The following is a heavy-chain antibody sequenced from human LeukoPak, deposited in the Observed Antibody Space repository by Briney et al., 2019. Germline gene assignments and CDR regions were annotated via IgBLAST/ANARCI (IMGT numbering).Heavy chain of an antibody. D-gene: IGHD3-3*01. V-gene: IGHV4-59*01. CDR3: ARGHYDFWSGYYNYYYYGMDV. Sequence: PSETLSLTCAVYGGSFSGYYWSWIRQPPGKGLEWIGYIYYSGSTNYNPSLKSRVTISVDTSKNQFSLKLSSVTAADTAVYYCARGHYDFWSGYYNYYYYGMDVWGQGTTVTVSS. CDR2: IYYSGST. CDR1: GGSFSGYY. J-gene: IGHJ6*02.